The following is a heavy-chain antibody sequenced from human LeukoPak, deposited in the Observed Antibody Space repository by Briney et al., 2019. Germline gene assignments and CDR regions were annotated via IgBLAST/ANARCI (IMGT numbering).Heavy chain of an antibody. D-gene: IGHD3-22*01. CDR3: SRDANYYDSSRHYFDAFDI. Sequence: TRGSLRLSCEASGFMFSKYWMTWVRQAPGKGLEWVANIRGIVSVKYLLDSVKGRFSISIDNAKNSLSLGMNNLRAEDTAVYYCSRDANYYDSSRHYFDAFDIWGRGTMVTVSS. J-gene: IGHJ3*02. CDR2: IRGIVSVK. V-gene: IGHV3-7*01. CDR1: GFMFSKYW.